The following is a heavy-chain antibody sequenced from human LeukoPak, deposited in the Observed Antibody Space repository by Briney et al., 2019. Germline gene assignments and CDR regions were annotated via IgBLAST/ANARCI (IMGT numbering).Heavy chain of an antibody. J-gene: IGHJ4*02. CDR1: GFTFSSYG. CDR2: IRYDGSDK. V-gene: IGHV3-30*02. D-gene: IGHD4-11*01. CDR3: AKDASTVTTQGDY. Sequence: GGSLRLSCAASGFTFSSYGMHWVRQAPGKGLEWVAFIRYDGSDKYYADSVKGRFTISRDNSKNTLYLQMNSLRAEDTAVYHCAKDASTVTTQGDYWGQGTLVTVSS.